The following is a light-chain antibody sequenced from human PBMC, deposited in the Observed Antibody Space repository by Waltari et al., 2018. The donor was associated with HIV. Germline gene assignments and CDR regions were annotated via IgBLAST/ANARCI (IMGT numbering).Light chain of an antibody. V-gene: IGLV2-14*01. J-gene: IGLJ3*02. CDR2: EVS. CDR3: SSYTSSRV. CDR1: SSDVGGYKY. Sequence: QSALTQPASVPRSPGPSLTISCPGTSSDVGGYKYVSWYQQHPGKAPKLLIYEVSNRPSGVSNRFSGSKSDNTASLTISGLQAEDEADYYCSSYTSSRVFGGGTKLTVL.